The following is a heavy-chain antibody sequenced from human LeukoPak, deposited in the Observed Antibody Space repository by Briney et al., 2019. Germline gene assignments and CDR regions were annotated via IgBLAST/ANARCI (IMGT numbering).Heavy chain of an antibody. J-gene: IGHJ4*02. Sequence: SETLSLTCTVSGGSISSSSYYWGWIRQPPGKGLEWIGSIYYSGSTYYNPSLKSRVTISVDTSKNQFSLKLSSVTAADTAVYYCARDRENYDFWSGYPDHFDYWGQGTLVTVSS. CDR3: ARDRENYDFWSGYPDHFDY. CDR1: GGSISSSSYY. CDR2: IYYSGST. D-gene: IGHD3-3*01. V-gene: IGHV4-39*07.